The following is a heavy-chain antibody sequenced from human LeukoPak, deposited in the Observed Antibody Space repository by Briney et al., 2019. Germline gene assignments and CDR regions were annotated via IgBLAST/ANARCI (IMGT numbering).Heavy chain of an antibody. CDR2: IIWVGGST. J-gene: IGHJ6*02. D-gene: IGHD2-2*01. Sequence: GGSLRLSCAASGFTFDDYAMHWVRQAPGKGLEWVSLIIWVGGSTYYADSVKGRFTISRDNSKNSLYLQMNSLRAEDTALYYCAKEGYCSSTSCPTPHYGMDVWGQGTTVTVSS. V-gene: IGHV3-43D*03. CDR1: GFTFDDYA. CDR3: AKEGYCSSTSCPTPHYGMDV.